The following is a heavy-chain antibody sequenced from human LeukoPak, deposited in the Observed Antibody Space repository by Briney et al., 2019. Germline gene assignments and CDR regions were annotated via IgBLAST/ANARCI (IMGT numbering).Heavy chain of an antibody. V-gene: IGHV4-59*01. J-gene: IGHJ5*02. CDR3: ARDRWDCSGGSCYRGWFDP. Sequence: SETLSLTCTVSGGSISSYYWSWIRQPPGKGLEWIGYIYYSGSTNYNPSLKSRVTISVDTSKNQFSLKLSSVTAADTAVYYCARDRWDCSGGSCYRGWFDPLGQETLVTVSS. D-gene: IGHD2-15*01. CDR2: IYYSGST. CDR1: GGSISSYY.